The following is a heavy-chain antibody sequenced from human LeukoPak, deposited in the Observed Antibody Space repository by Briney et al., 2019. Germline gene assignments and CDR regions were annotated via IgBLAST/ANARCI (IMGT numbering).Heavy chain of an antibody. V-gene: IGHV1-69*05. D-gene: IGHD2-2*01. CDR2: SIPIFGTA. Sequence: SVKVSCKASGGTFSSYAISWVRQAPGQRLEWMGGSIPIFGTANYAQKFQGRVTITTDESTSTAYMELSSLRSEDTAVYYCARDRSPNYSTTSCYPGGADAFDIWGQGTMVTVSS. J-gene: IGHJ3*02. CDR1: GGTFSSYA. CDR3: ARDRSPNYSTTSCYPGGADAFDI.